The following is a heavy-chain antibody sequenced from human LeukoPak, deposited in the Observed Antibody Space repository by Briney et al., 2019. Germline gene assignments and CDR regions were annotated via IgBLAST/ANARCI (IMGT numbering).Heavy chain of an antibody. V-gene: IGHV3-23*01. J-gene: IGHJ4*02. D-gene: IGHD3-22*01. CDR3: ARDYYDSSGYYARY. CDR2: ISGSGGST. Sequence: GGSLRLSCAASGFTFSSYAMSWVRQAPGKGLEWVSAISGSGGSTYYADSVKGRFTISRDNAKNSLYLQMNSLRAEDTAVYYCARDYYDSSGYYARYWGQGTLVTVSS. CDR1: GFTFSSYA.